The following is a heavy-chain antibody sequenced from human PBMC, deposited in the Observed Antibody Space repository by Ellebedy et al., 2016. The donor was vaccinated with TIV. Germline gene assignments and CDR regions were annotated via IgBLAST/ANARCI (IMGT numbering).Heavy chain of an antibody. CDR3: ARQDSYGLSNWFDP. Sequence: GESLKISCAASGFTFRSYEMSWVRQAPGKGQEWVLYISSSGGTIYSADSVKGRFAISRDNAKHSLYLQMNSLRAEDTAVYYCARQDSYGLSNWFDPWGQGTLVTVSS. J-gene: IGHJ5*02. CDR2: ISSSGGTI. V-gene: IGHV3-48*03. CDR1: GFTFRSYE. D-gene: IGHD5-18*01.